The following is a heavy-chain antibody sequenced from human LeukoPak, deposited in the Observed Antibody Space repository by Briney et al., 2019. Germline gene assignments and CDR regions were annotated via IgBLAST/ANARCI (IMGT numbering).Heavy chain of an antibody. D-gene: IGHD1-1*01. V-gene: IGHV3-23*01. CDR2: ISGSGGTT. J-gene: IGHJ4*02. Sequence: GGSLRLSCAASGFTFSSYAMSWVRQAPGKGLEWVSIISGSGGTTYYAESVKGRFTISRDNSKNTLYLQMNSLRAEDTAVYYCAKGTTWKIYYWGQGTLVTVSS. CDR1: GFTFSSYA. CDR3: AKGTTWKIYY.